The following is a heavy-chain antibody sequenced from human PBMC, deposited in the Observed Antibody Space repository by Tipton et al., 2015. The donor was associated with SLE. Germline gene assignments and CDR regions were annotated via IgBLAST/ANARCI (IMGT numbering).Heavy chain of an antibody. CDR1: GGSISSYY. D-gene: IGHD1-26*01. CDR2: INHSGST. Sequence: TLSLTCTVSGGSISSYYWSWIRQPPGKGLEWIGEINHSGSTNYNPSLKSRVTISVDTSKNQFSLKLSSVTAADTAVYYCARASYSGSLDIWGQGTMVTVSS. CDR3: ARASYSGSLDI. J-gene: IGHJ3*02. V-gene: IGHV4-59*01.